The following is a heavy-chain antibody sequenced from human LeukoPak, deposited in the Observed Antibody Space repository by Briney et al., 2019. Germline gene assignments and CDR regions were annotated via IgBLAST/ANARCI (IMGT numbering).Heavy chain of an antibody. J-gene: IGHJ4*02. CDR1: GFTVSSNY. CDR3: ARSGEAGTFDY. Sequence: GGSLRLSCAASGFTVSSNYMNWVRQAPGKGLEWVSVIYSGGSTYYADSVKGRFTISRDNSKNTLYVQMNSLRVEDTAVYYCARSGEAGTFDYWGQGTLVTVST. V-gene: IGHV3-66*01. D-gene: IGHD6-13*01. CDR2: IYSGGST.